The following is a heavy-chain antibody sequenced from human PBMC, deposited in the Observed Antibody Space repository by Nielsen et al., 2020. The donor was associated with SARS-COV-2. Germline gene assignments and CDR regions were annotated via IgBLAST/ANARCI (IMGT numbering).Heavy chain of an antibody. J-gene: IGHJ3*02. CDR2: ISSSSSYI. CDR3: ARVLSYTFDI. V-gene: IGHV3-21*01. CDR1: GFTFSSYS. D-gene: IGHD3-3*01. Sequence: GESLKISCAASGFTFSSYSMNWVRQAPGKGLEWVSSISSSSSYIYYADSVKGRFTISRDNAKNSLYLQMNSLRAEDTAVYYCARVLSYTFDIWGQGKWSPSLQ.